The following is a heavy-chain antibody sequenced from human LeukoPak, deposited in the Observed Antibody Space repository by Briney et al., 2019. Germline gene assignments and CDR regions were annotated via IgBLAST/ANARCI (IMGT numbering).Heavy chain of an antibody. CDR1: GGSISSYY. V-gene: IGHV4-59*08. CDR2: IYSSGST. D-gene: IGHD5-24*01. CDR3: ARGARAGYNLEPFDY. J-gene: IGHJ4*02. Sequence: SETLSLTCTVSGGSISSYYWSWIRQPPGKGLEWIGYIYSSGSTNYNPSLKSRVTISVDTSKNQFSLKLSSVTAADTAVYYCARGARAGYNLEPFDYWGQGTLVTVSS.